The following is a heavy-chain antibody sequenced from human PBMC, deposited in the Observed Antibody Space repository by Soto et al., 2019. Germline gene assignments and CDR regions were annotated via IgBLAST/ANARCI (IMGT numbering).Heavy chain of an antibody. V-gene: IGHV6-1*01. Sequence: SQTLSLTGAISGGSVSSNSAAWNWIRQSPSRGLEWLGRTYYRSKWFNDYAVSVKSRITINPDTSKNQFSLQLSSVTPEDTAVYYCARARLYHDRSGYYDSWGQGLMVTV. CDR3: ARARLYHDRSGYYDS. D-gene: IGHD3-22*01. CDR1: GGSVSSNSAA. J-gene: IGHJ4*02. CDR2: TYYRSKWFN.